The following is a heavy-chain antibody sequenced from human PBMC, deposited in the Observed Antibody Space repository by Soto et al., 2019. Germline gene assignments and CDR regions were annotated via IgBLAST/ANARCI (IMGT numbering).Heavy chain of an antibody. CDR3: ARQQGVGASCAFDI. CDR1: GSSISSSSYY. V-gene: IGHV4-39*01. J-gene: IGHJ3*02. Sequence: SETLSLTCTVSGSSISSSSYYWGWIRQPPGKGLEWIGSIYYSGSTYYNPSLKSRVTISVDTSKNQFSLKLSSVTAADTVVYYCARQQGVGASCAFDIWGQGTMVTV. D-gene: IGHD1-26*01. CDR2: IYYSGST.